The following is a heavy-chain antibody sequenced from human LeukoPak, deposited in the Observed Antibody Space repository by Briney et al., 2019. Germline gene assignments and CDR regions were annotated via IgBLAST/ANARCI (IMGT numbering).Heavy chain of an antibody. CDR3: ATISAQTFDI. Sequence: GGSLRLSCVGSGFSFRSHWVNWVRQSPGKGLEWVANIKPDGSDKYYVDSARGRFTVSRDNAKDSAFLQMNSLRAEDTAIYYCATISAQTFDIWGQGTLVSVSS. V-gene: IGHV3-7*01. CDR1: GFSFRSHW. CDR2: IKPDGSDK. J-gene: IGHJ3*02. D-gene: IGHD5-24*01.